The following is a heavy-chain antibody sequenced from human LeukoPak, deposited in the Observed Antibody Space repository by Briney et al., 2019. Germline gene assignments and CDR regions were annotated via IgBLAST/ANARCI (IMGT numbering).Heavy chain of an antibody. Sequence: PSETLSLTCAVYGGSFSGYYWSWIRQPPGKGLEWIGEINHSGSTNYNPSLKSRVTISVDTSKNQFSLKLSSVTAADTAVYYCARHFITIFGVVMDRNWFDPWGQGTLVTASS. J-gene: IGHJ5*02. CDR3: ARHFITIFGVVMDRNWFDP. CDR2: INHSGST. V-gene: IGHV4-34*01. CDR1: GGSFSGYY. D-gene: IGHD3-3*01.